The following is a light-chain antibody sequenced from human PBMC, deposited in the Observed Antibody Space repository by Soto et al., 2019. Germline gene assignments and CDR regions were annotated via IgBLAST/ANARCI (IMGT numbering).Light chain of an antibody. V-gene: IGKV2-28*01. J-gene: IGKJ5*01. CDR1: QSLLHSNGYNY. CDR2: LGS. Sequence: DIVMTQSPLSLPVTPGEPASISCRSSQSLLHSNGYNYLDWYLQKPGQSPQLLNYLGSNRASGVPDRFSGSGSGTDFTLKISSVEAEDVGVYYCMQALQTPITFGQGTRLEIK. CDR3: MQALQTPIT.